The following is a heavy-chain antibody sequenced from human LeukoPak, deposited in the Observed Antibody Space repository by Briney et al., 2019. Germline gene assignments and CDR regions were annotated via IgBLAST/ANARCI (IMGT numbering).Heavy chain of an antibody. Sequence: PSETLSLTCAVSGDSFSNNNWWSWVRQPPGKGLEWIGEIYHSGSTNYNPSLKSRVTISVDKSKNQFSLRLSSVTAADTAVYYCARGGRSSTSYWGQGTLVTVSS. CDR1: GDSFSNNNW. CDR3: ARGGRSSTSY. V-gene: IGHV4-4*02. CDR2: IYHSGST. D-gene: IGHD2-2*01. J-gene: IGHJ4*02.